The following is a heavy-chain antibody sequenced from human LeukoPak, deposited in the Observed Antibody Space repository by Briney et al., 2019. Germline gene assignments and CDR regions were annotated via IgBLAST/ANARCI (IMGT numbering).Heavy chain of an antibody. V-gene: IGHV3-23*01. J-gene: IGHJ4*02. D-gene: IGHD5-18*01. CDR2: ISGSGGTT. Sequence: GGSLRLSCAASGFTFISYAMTWVRQAPGKGLEWVSTISGSGGTTYYADSVKGRFTISRDNSKDTLYLQMNGLRAEDTAAYYCATNTAFDYWGQGTLVTVSS. CDR1: GFTFISYA. CDR3: ATNTAFDY.